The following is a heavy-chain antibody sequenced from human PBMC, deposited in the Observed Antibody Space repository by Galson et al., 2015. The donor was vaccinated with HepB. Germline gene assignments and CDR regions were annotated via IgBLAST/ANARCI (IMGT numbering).Heavy chain of an antibody. D-gene: IGHD4-23*01. CDR2: ILYNGNT. CDR1: GGSISSHQ. V-gene: IGHV4-59*08. J-gene: IGHJ1*01. Sequence: SETLSLTCTVSGGSISSHQWGWIRQPPGERPEWIGYILYNGNTNYNPSLKSRVTISLDTSKNQFSLKLNSVTAADTAVYFCTRGTTTVATTWSQGTLVTVSS. CDR3: TRGTTTVATT.